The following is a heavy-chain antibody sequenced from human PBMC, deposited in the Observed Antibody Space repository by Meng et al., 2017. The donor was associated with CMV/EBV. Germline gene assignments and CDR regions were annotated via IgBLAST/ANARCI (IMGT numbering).Heavy chain of an antibody. D-gene: IGHD2-2*01. CDR3: ARWDCSSTSCPNWFDP. Sequence: GESLKISCKGSGYSFTSYWIGWVRQMPGKGLEWMGIIYPGDSDTRYSPSFQGQVTISADKSISTAYLQWSSLKASDTAMYYCARWDCSSTSCPNWFDPWGQGTTVTVSS. J-gene: IGHJ5*01. CDR2: IYPGDSDT. CDR1: GYSFTSYW. V-gene: IGHV5-51*01.